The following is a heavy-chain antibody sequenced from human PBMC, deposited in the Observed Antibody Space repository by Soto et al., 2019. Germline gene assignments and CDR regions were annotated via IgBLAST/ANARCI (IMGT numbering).Heavy chain of an antibody. J-gene: IGHJ4*02. CDR2: INPGYPAGRST. CDR1: GYTLTTFF. D-gene: IGHD6-19*01. Sequence: ASVKVSCKASGYTLTTFFMHWVRQAPGQGLEWMGVINPGYPAGRSTTYAQKFQGRVTMTRDTSISTAYMELSRLRSDDTAVYYCGRDLPAFEVADHFDYWGQGTLVTVSS. V-gene: IGHV1-46*01. CDR3: GRDLPAFEVADHFDY.